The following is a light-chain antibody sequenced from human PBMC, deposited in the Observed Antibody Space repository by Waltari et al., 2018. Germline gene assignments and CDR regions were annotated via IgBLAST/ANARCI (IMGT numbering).Light chain of an antibody. CDR3: CSYAGRYTFDVV. CDR1: RSDAGDYKS. V-gene: IGLV2-11*01. J-gene: IGLJ2*01. CDR2: DVT. Sequence: QSALTHPRSVFGSPGPLVTICCPGTRSDAGDYKSVSWYQQHPDKAPKLMMYDVTKRPSGVPDRFSGSKSGNTASLTISGLQAEDEADYYCCSYAGRYTFDVVFGGGTKLTVL.